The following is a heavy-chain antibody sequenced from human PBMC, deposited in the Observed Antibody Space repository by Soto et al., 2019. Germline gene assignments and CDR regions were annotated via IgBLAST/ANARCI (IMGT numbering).Heavy chain of an antibody. CDR2: ISAYNGNT. Sequence: ASVKVSCKASGYTFTSYGISWVRQAPGQGLEWMGWISAYNGNTNYAQKFQGRVTMTRDTSTSTAYMELSRLRSDDTAVYYCARGTTHGITGTTAVGYWGQGTLVTVSS. J-gene: IGHJ4*02. V-gene: IGHV1-18*01. CDR3: ARGTTHGITGTTAVGY. D-gene: IGHD1-7*01. CDR1: GYTFTSYG.